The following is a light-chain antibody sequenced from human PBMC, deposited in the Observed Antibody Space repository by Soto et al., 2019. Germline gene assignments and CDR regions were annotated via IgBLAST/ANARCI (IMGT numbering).Light chain of an antibody. CDR2: EGS. CDR1: SSDVGSYEL. Sequence: QSVLTQPASVSVSPGQSITISCTGTSSDVGSYELVSWFQQHPGKAPKLMIYEGSKRPSGVSNRFSGSKSGNTASLTISGLQAEDEAEYYCCSYAVTNILVVGGGTKLTVL. V-gene: IGLV2-23*01. CDR3: CSYAVTNILV. J-gene: IGLJ2*01.